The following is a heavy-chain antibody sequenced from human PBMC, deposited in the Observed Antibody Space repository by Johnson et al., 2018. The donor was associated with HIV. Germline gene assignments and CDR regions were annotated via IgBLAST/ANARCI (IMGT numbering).Heavy chain of an antibody. D-gene: IGHD2-8*01. V-gene: IGHV3-30-3*01. CDR1: GFTFSSYA. J-gene: IGHJ3*02. Sequence: QVQLVESGGGLVQPGGSLRLSCAASGFTFSSYAMHWVRQAPGKGLEWVAVISYDGSNKYYADSVKGRFTISRDNSKNTLYLQMNSLRAEDTAVYYCARGGGGPMGDAFDIWGQGTMVTVSS. CDR3: ARGGGGPMGDAFDI. CDR2: ISYDGSNK.